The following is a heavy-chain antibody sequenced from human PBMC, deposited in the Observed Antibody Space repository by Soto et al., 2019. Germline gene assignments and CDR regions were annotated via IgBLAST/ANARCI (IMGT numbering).Heavy chain of an antibody. CDR1: GGSVISHY. CDR2: IYYSGNT. CDR3: ARDSGYGYYFYGMDV. Sequence: SETLSLTCSVSGGSVISHYWSWIRQPPGKGLEWIGYIYYSGNTNYNPSLKSRLTISVDMSKNQFSLKLSSVTPADTAVYYCARDSGYGYYFYGMDVWGQGTTVTVSS. D-gene: IGHD5-12*01. J-gene: IGHJ6*01. V-gene: IGHV4-59*02.